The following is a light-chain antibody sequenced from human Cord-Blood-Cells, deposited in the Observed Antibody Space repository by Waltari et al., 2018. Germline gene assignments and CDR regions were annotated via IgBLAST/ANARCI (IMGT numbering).Light chain of an antibody. V-gene: IGLV2-14*01. J-gene: IGLJ3*02. Sequence: QSALTQPASVSGSPGQSITISCTVTSSDVGGYNYVSWYQQHPGKAPKLMIYDVSNRPSGVSNRFSVSKSGNTASLTISGLQAEDEADYYCSSYTSSSTRVFGGGTKLTVL. CDR3: SSYTSSSTRV. CDR2: DVS. CDR1: SSDVGGYNY.